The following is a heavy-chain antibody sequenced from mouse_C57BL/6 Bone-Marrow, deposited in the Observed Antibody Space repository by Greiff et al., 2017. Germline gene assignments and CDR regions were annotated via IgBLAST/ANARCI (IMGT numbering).Heavy chain of an antibody. J-gene: IGHJ2*01. CDR3: ARAHLLEDY. Sequence: FQLQQSGAELARPGASVKLSCKASGYTFTSYGISWVNQRTGQGLEWIGEIYPRSGNTYYNEKFKGKATWTADKSSSTAYMELRSLTSEDSAVYFCARAHLLEDYWGQGTTLTVSS. V-gene: IGHV1-81*01. CDR1: GYTFTSYG. CDR2: IYPRSGNT. D-gene: IGHD2-1*01.